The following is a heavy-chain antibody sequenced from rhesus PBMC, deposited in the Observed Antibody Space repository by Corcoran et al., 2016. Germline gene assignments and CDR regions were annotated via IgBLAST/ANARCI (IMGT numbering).Heavy chain of an antibody. D-gene: IGHD6-25*01. J-gene: IGHJ4*01. Sequence: EVRLVESGGGLVQPGGSLRLSCAASGFTFSDYYMSWVRQAPGKGPEWVGFFLKKDNGGTAEYAASVKGRFTISRDDSKSIASLQMNSLKTEDTAVYYCARVIAAAGHFDYWGQGVLVTVSS. CDR2: FLKKDNGGTA. CDR3: ARVIAAAGHFDY. V-gene: IGHV3-116*02. CDR1: GFTFSDYY.